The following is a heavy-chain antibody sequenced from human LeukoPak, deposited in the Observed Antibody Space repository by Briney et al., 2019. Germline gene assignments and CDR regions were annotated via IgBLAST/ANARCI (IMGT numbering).Heavy chain of an antibody. CDR2: IKSNSDGGTT. CDR1: GFTVSSNY. D-gene: IGHD6-13*01. J-gene: IGHJ4*02. V-gene: IGHV3-15*01. Sequence: GGSLRLSCAASGFTVSSNYMSWVRQTPGKGLEWVGRIKSNSDGGTTDYGAPVKGRFTISRDDSKNTLYLQINSLKTEDTAVYYCATAKSSSSHYWGQGTLVAVSS. CDR3: ATAKSSSSHY.